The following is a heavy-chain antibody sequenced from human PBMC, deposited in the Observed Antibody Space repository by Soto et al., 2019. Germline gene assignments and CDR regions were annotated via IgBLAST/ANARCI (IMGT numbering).Heavy chain of an antibody. CDR1: GYTFISYA. D-gene: IGHD2-15*01. Sequence: ASVKVSCKASGYTFISYAIHWVRQAPGQRLEWMGWINAGNGNTKYSQKFQGRVTITKDTSASTAYMELTSLRSEDTAVYYCARELQGLYYFDYWGQGTLVTVSS. CDR3: ARELQGLYYFDY. J-gene: IGHJ4*02. CDR2: INAGNGNT. V-gene: IGHV1-3*01.